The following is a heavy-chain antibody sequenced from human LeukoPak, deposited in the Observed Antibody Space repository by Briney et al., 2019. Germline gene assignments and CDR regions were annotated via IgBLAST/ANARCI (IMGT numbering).Heavy chain of an antibody. CDR3: AREVIVVVPAASNYYYYGMDV. CDR2: IIPIFGTA. V-gene: IGHV1-69*13. Sequence: ASVKVSCKASGGTFSSYAISWVRQAPGQGLEWMGGIIPIFGTANYAQKFQGRVTITADESTSTAYMELSSLRSEDTAVYYCAREVIVVVPAASNYYYYGMDVWGKGTTVTVSS. CDR1: GGTFSSYA. J-gene: IGHJ6*04. D-gene: IGHD2-2*01.